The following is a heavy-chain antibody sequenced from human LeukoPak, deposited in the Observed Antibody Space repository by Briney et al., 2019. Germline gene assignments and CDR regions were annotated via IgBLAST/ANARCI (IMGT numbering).Heavy chain of an antibody. Sequence: GGSLRLSCAASGFTFSNVWMSWVRQAPGKGLEWAGRIKSKTDGGTTDYAASVKGRFTISRDDSKNMLYLQMNSLKTEDTAVYYCARDGYYYGSGSYYKGLSAEYFQHWGQGTLVTVSS. CDR2: IKSKTDGGTT. CDR1: GFTFSNVW. V-gene: IGHV3-15*01. CDR3: ARDGYYYGSGSYYKGLSAEYFQH. J-gene: IGHJ1*01. D-gene: IGHD3-10*01.